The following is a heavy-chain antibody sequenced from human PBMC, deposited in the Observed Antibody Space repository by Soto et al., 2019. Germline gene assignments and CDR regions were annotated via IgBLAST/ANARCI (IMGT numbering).Heavy chain of an antibody. J-gene: IGHJ4*02. CDR1: GLTFSRYV. D-gene: IGHD1-26*01. CDR2: ISGSGDRT. V-gene: IGHV3-23*01. Sequence: GGSLRLSCVVSGLTFSRYVMSWVRQAPGKGLEWVSIISGSGDRTFYADSVKGRYTISRDNSKNTLYLQMNSLRAEDTAVYYCAKRKPEVGAVSDYWGQGTLVTVSS. CDR3: AKRKPEVGAVSDY.